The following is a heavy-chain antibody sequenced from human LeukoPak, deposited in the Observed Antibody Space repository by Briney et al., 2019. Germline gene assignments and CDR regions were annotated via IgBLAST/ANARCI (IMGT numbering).Heavy chain of an antibody. Sequence: GGSLRLSCAASGFTFSSYGMHWVRQAPGKGLEWVAAISYDGSNKYYADSVKGRFTISRDKSKNTLYLQMNSLRAEDTAVYYCAKDLERHIVVVTASAVDYWGQGTLVTVSS. CDR2: ISYDGSNK. J-gene: IGHJ4*02. CDR1: GFTFSSYG. CDR3: AKDLERHIVVVTASAVDY. D-gene: IGHD2-21*02. V-gene: IGHV3-30*18.